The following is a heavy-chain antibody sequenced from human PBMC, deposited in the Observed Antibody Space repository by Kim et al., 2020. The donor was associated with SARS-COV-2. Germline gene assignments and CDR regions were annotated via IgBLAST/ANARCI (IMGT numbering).Heavy chain of an antibody. V-gene: IGHV4-4*02. CDR2: IYHSGST. CDR1: GGSISSSNW. CDR3: TFIPDYYYGMDV. J-gene: IGHJ6*02. Sequence: SETLSLTCAVSGGSISSSNWWSWVRQPPGKGLEWIGEIYHSGSTNYNPSLKSRVTISVDKSKNQFSLKLSSVTAADTAVYYCTFIPDYYYGMDVWGQGTTVTVSS.